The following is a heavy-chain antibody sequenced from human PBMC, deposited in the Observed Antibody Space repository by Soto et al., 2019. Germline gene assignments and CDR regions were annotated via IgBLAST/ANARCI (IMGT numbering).Heavy chain of an antibody. Sequence: GGSLRLSCAASGFTFSSYGMHWVRQAPGKGLEWVAVIWYDGSNKYYADSVKGRFTISRDNSKNTLYLQMNSLRAEDTAVYYCARDGLQLVRAYYFDYWGQGTLVTVSS. V-gene: IGHV3-33*01. J-gene: IGHJ4*02. CDR3: ARDGLQLVRAYYFDY. CDR1: GFTFSSYG. CDR2: IWYDGSNK. D-gene: IGHD6-13*01.